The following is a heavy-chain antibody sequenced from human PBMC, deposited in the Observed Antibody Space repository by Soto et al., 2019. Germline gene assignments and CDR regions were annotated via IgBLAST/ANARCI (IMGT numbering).Heavy chain of an antibody. CDR3: VRVGVGIGNHFDS. CDR1: NGSISGFY. D-gene: IGHD1-26*01. CDR2: IHYSGRT. J-gene: IGHJ4*02. Sequence: QVQLQESGPGLVKPSETLSLTCSVSNGSISGFYWTWIRQPPGKILEWIGYIHYSGRTAYNPSLTKRASTSVDTSKNNFFLNLKNITAADKAVYYCVRVGVGIGNHFDSWGRGTLVTVSS. V-gene: IGHV4-59*12.